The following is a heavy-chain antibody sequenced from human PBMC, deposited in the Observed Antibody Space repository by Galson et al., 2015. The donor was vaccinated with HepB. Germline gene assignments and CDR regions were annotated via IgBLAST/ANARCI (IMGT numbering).Heavy chain of an antibody. J-gene: IGHJ6*02. D-gene: IGHD3-10*01. V-gene: IGHV3-74*01. CDR3: AARLLHSGGMDV. CDR1: GFTFSSYW. CDR2: INSDGSST. Sequence: SLRLSCAASGFTFSSYWMHWVRQAPGKGLVWVSRINSDGSSTSYAGSVKGRFTISRDNAKNTLYLPMNSLRAEDTAVYYCAARLLHSGGMDVWGQGTTVTVSS.